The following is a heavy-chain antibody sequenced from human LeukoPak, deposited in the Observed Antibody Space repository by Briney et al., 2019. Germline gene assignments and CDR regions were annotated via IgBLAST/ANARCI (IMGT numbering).Heavy chain of an antibody. D-gene: IGHD3-10*01. CDR2: IYYSGST. Sequence: SETLSLTCTVSGGSISSYYWSWIRQPPGKGLEWIGYIYYSGSTNYNPSLKSGVTISVDTSKNQFSLKLSSVTAADTAVYYCARSGSDLRLLWFGELFLWGQGTLATVSS. J-gene: IGHJ4*02. CDR3: ARSGSDLRLLWFGELFL. CDR1: GGSISSYY. V-gene: IGHV4-59*08.